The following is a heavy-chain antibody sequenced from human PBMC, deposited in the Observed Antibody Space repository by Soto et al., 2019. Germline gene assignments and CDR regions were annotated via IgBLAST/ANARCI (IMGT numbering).Heavy chain of an antibody. D-gene: IGHD2-2*01. V-gene: IGHV3-49*03. Sequence: RRLSCTASGFTFGDYAMSWFRQAPGKGLEWVGFIRSKAYGGTTEYAASVKGRFTISRDDSKSIAYLQMNSLKTEDTAVYYCSARPVVPAAMGFDPWGQGTLVTVSS. CDR2: IRSKAYGGTT. J-gene: IGHJ5*02. CDR1: GFTFGDYA. CDR3: SARPVVPAAMGFDP.